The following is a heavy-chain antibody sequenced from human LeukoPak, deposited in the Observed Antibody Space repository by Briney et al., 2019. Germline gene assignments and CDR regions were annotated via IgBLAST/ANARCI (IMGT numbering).Heavy chain of an antibody. Sequence: GGSLTLSCAASGFTFSDYGIHWVRHAPGKGLVWVSHINSDGSSATYPDSVKGRLTISRDNAKNTVYLQMNSLRVEGTAVYYCARGGVGYFDYWGQGALVTVSS. V-gene: IGHV3-74*01. CDR1: GFTFSDYG. CDR3: ARGGVGYFDY. CDR2: INSDGSSA. J-gene: IGHJ4*02. D-gene: IGHD3-16*01.